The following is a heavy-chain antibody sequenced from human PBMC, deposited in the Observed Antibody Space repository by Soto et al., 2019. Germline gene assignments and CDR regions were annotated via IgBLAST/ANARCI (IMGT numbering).Heavy chain of an antibody. CDR2: IIPIFGTA. Sequence: SVQVSGKASGSTFSSYAISWVRQAPGQGLEWMGGIIPIFGTANYAQKFQGRVTITADESTSTAYMELSSLRSEDTAVYYCARLVVVTATSYYYYGMDVWGQGTTVTVSS. CDR1: GSTFSSYA. CDR3: ARLVVVTATSYYYYGMDV. D-gene: IGHD2-21*02. J-gene: IGHJ6*02. V-gene: IGHV1-69*13.